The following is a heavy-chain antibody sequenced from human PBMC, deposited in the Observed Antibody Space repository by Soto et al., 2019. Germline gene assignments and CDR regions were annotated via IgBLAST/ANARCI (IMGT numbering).Heavy chain of an antibody. D-gene: IGHD4-4*01. Sequence: GGSLRLSCAASGFTFEAYWLTWVRQAPGKGLEWVAATGEDGSESHYVDAVKGRFTISRDNAKNSLSLLMNSLSAEDTAVYYCAKVHREDYTGFAMDAWGQGTTVTVSS. CDR3: AKVHREDYTGFAMDA. V-gene: IGHV3-7*05. J-gene: IGHJ6*02. CDR1: GFTFEAYW. CDR2: TGEDGSES.